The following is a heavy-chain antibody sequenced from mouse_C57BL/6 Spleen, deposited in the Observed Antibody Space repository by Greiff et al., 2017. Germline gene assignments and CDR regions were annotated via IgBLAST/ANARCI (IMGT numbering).Heavy chain of an antibody. V-gene: IGHV1-81*01. J-gene: IGHJ4*01. CDR2: IYPRSGNT. D-gene: IGHD2-4*01. CDR3: ARWRIYYDYDGVGAMDY. Sequence: QVQLKESGAELARPGASVKLSCKASGYTFTSYGISWVKQRTGQGLEWIGEIYPRSGNTYYNEKFKGKATLTADKSSSTAYMELRSLTSEDSAVYFCARWRIYYDYDGVGAMDYWGQGTSVTVSS. CDR1: GYTFTSYG.